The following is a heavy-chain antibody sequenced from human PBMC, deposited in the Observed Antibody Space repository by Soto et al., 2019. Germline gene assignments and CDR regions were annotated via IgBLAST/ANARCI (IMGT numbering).Heavy chain of an antibody. CDR3: ARVYCSGGSCYSVVY. CDR2: INSDGSST. CDR1: GFTFSSYW. V-gene: IGHV3-74*01. D-gene: IGHD2-15*01. Sequence: EVQLVESGGGLVQPGGSLRLSCAASGFTFSSYWMHWVRQAPGKGPAWVSRINSDGSSTTYADSVKGRFTISRDNAKNTLYLQMNSLGAEDTAVYYCARVYCSGGSCYSVVYWGQGTLVTVSS. J-gene: IGHJ4*02.